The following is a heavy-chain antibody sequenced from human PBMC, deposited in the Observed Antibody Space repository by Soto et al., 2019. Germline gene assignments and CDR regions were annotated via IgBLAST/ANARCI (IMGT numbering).Heavy chain of an antibody. J-gene: IGHJ6*04. CDR1: GYTFTSYG. D-gene: IGHD2-15*01. CDR3: ATDRYQQTPLYYYSGMDV. CDR2: ISSYNCKT. V-gene: IGHV1-18*04. Sequence: ASVKVSCKFSGYTFTSYGISWVRQAPGQGREWMGWISSYNCKTNYAQKLQGRVTMTTDTSTSTAYRELRSLRSDATAVYYCATDRYQQTPLYYYSGMDVWGKGTTVTISP.